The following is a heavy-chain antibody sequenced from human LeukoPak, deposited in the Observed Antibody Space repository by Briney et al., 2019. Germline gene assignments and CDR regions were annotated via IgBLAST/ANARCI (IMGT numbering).Heavy chain of an antibody. Sequence: SETLSLTCTVSGGSISSYYWSWIRQPPGKGLEWIGYIYYSGSTNYNPSLKRRVTISVDTSKNQFSLKLSSVTAADTAVYYCARLDDSSGYQEYYFDYWGQGTLVTVSS. CDR3: ARLDDSSGYQEYYFDY. CDR2: IYYSGST. D-gene: IGHD3-22*01. V-gene: IGHV4-59*08. J-gene: IGHJ4*02. CDR1: GGSISSYY.